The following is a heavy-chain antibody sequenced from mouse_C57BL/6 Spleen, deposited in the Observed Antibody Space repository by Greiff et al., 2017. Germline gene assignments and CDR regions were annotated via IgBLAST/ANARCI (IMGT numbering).Heavy chain of an antibody. V-gene: IGHV5-9-1*02. CDR3: TRDRDDGSSPFDY. CDR2: ISSGGDYF. CDR1: GFTFSSYA. D-gene: IGHD1-1*01. Sequence: EVKLVASGEGLVKPGGSLKLPCAASGFTFSSYAMSWVRQTPEKRLEWVAYISSGGDYFYYADTVKGRFTIARDNARNTLYLQMSSLKSEDTAMYYCTRDRDDGSSPFDYWGQGTTLTVSS. J-gene: IGHJ2*01.